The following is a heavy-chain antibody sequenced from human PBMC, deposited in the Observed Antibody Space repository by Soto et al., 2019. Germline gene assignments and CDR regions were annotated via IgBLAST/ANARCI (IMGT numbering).Heavy chain of an antibody. CDR3: ARAMRGYFDWFDP. Sequence: ASVKVYCKASGYTFTGYYMHWVRQAPGQGLEWMGWINPNSGGTNYAQKFQGRVTMTRATSISTAYMELSRLRSDDTAVYYCARAMRGYFDWFDPWGQGTLVTVS. V-gene: IGHV1-2*02. D-gene: IGHD3-9*01. CDR1: GYTFTGYY. J-gene: IGHJ5*02. CDR2: INPNSGGT.